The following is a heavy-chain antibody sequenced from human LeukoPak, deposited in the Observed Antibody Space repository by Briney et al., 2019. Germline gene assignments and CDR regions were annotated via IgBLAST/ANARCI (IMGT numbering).Heavy chain of an antibody. D-gene: IGHD3-10*01. CDR1: GYTFTSYY. J-gene: IGHJ4*02. V-gene: IGHV1-46*01. CDR3: VQGTRRGAITMVRGVIGKSYYFDS. Sequence: ASVKVSCKASGYTFTSYYMHWVRQAPGQGLEWMGIINPSGGSTSYAQKFQGRVTMTRDTSTSTVYMELSSLRSEDTAVYYCVQGTRRGAITMVRGVIGKSYYFDSWGQGTLVTVSS. CDR2: INPSGGST.